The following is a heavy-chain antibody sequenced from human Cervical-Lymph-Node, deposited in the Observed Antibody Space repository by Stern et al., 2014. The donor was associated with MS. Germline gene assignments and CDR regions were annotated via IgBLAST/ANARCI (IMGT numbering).Heavy chain of an antibody. D-gene: IGHD1-26*01. CDR1: GGSISNDNFF. J-gene: IGHJ5*02. Sequence: QLQLQESGPGLVKPSQTLSLTCTVSGGSISNDNFFWSWIRQPAGKGLEWIGRVYLSGSTNYNPSLKSRVTISMDTSMNQFPLKLTSVTAADTAVYYCALGAEWFDPWGQGTLVTVSS. V-gene: IGHV4-61*02. CDR2: VYLSGST. CDR3: ALGAEWFDP.